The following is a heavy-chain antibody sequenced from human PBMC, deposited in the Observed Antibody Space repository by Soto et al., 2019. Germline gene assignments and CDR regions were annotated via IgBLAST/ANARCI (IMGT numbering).Heavy chain of an antibody. D-gene: IGHD6-19*01. Sequence: EVQLLESGGGSVQPGGSLRLSCAASKFTFSNFWMTWVRQAPGKGLEWVANIKEDGSRTYYVDSVKGRFTISRDNAENSLYLQLNSLRADDTAVYYCARAYEASSGWKFDYWGQGILVTVSS. V-gene: IGHV3-7*03. CDR3: ARAYEASSGWKFDY. CDR1: KFTFSNFW. J-gene: IGHJ4*02. CDR2: IKEDGSRT.